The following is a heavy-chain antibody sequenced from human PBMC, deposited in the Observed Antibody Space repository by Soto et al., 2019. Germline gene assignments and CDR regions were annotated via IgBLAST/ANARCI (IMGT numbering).Heavy chain of an antibody. J-gene: IGHJ4*02. CDR2: IYYSGTT. CDR3: ARDNRSGYYFDY. V-gene: IGHV4-39*07. Sequence: PSETLSLTSTVSGGSISSSSYYWGWIRQPPGKGLEWIGSIYYSGTTDYNPSLKSRVTISVDTSKNQFSLKLSSVTAADTAVYYCARDNRSGYYFDYWGQGTLVTVSS. CDR1: GGSISSSSYY. D-gene: IGHD3-22*01.